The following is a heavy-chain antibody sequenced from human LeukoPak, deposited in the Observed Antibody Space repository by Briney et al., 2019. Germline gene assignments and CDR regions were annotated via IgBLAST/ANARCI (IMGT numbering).Heavy chain of an antibody. V-gene: IGHV4-39*07. CDR2: IYYRGST. CDR1: GGSISSSSYY. J-gene: IGHJ3*02. D-gene: IGHD3-16*01. Sequence: SETLSLTCTVSGGSISSSSYYWGWVRQPPGKGLEWIGSIYYRGSTYYNPSLKSRVTISVDTSKNQLSLKLNSVTAADTAVYYCARDLRWRLVNDAFDIWGQGTMVTVSS. CDR3: ARDLRWRLVNDAFDI.